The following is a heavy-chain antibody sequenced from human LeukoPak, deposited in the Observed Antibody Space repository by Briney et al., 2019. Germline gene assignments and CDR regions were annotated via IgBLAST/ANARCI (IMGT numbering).Heavy chain of an antibody. CDR3: AKDRGSGTYLFDY. J-gene: IGHJ4*02. D-gene: IGHD1-26*01. Sequence: GGSLRLSCAASGFTFSSYDMSWVRQAPGKGLEWVSGISGSGGTTYYADSVKGRFTISRDNSENTLYLQMNSLRAEDTAVYYCAKDRGSGTYLFDYWGQGTLVTVSS. V-gene: IGHV3-23*01. CDR2: ISGSGGTT. CDR1: GFTFSSYD.